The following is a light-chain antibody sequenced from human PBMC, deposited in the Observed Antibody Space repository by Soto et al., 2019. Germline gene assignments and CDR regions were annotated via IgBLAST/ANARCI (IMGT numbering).Light chain of an antibody. CDR1: QSVLNSYNHKKY. CDR3: QQYYNTPLT. Sequence: DIVMTQSPDSVAVSLGERATINCKSSQSVLNSYNHKKYLTWYQQKPGQPPKMLIYWASTRESGVPDRFSGSGSATDFTLTITSLQAEDVAVYYCQQYYNTPLTFGGGTQVEIK. J-gene: IGKJ4*01. V-gene: IGKV4-1*01. CDR2: WAS.